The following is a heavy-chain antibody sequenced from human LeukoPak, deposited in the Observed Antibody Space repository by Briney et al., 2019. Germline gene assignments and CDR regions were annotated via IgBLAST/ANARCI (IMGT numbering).Heavy chain of an antibody. CDR2: ISSRSLYI. Sequence: GGSLRLSCAASGFDFNIYSMNWVRQAPGKGLEWVASISSRSLYIYYPASLRGRFTIYRYNAEKSLYLQMNDLRAEDTAVYYCSRDLDCTVTACYGGDDGFDIWGQGTMVTVSS. D-gene: IGHD2-8*02. CDR3: SRDLDCTVTACYGGDDGFDI. V-gene: IGHV3-21*01. CDR1: GFDFNIYS. J-gene: IGHJ3*02.